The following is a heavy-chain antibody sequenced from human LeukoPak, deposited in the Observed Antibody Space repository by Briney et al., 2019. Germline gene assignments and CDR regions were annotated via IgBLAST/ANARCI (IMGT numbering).Heavy chain of an antibody. D-gene: IGHD1-26*01. Sequence: ASETLSLTCTVSGVSITNYYWAWIRQPAGKGLEWIGRMYISGSTNYNPSLKSRVTISIDKSNNQFSLKLRSVTAADTAVYYCARDYIVGAPLDSWGHGTLVTVSS. CDR1: GVSITNYY. V-gene: IGHV4-4*07. CDR2: MYISGST. J-gene: IGHJ5*01. CDR3: ARDYIVGAPLDS.